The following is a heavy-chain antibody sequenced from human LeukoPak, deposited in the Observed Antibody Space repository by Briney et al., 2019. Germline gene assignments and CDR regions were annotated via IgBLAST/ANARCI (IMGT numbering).Heavy chain of an antibody. CDR3: ARESRFPYYFDY. J-gene: IGHJ4*02. D-gene: IGHD2-21*01. CDR2: INHSGST. V-gene: IGHV4-34*01. Sequence: PSETLSLTCAVYGGSFSGYYWSWIRQPPGKGLEWIGEINHSGSTNYNPSLKSRVTISVDTSKNQFSLKLSSVTAADTAVYYCARESRFPYYFDYWGQGTLVTVSS. CDR1: GGSFSGYY.